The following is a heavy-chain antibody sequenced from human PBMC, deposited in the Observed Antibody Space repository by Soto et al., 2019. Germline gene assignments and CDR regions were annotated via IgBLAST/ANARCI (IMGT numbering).Heavy chain of an antibody. D-gene: IGHD2-2*01. CDR2: IIPISDTT. V-gene: IGHV1-69*13. Sequence: SVKVSCKASGGAFSSYAISWVRQAPGQRLEWMGGIIPISDTTNYAQKFQGRVTITADESTSTAYMELGSLRSEDTAVYYCARSQGSSTSLEIYYYYYYGMDVWGQGSTVTVS. CDR1: GGAFSSYA. J-gene: IGHJ6*02. CDR3: ARSQGSSTSLEIYYYYYYGMDV.